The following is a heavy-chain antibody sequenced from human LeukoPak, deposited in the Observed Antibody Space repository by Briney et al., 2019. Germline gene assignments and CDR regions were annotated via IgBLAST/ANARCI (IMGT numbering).Heavy chain of an antibody. V-gene: IGHV3-53*01. CDR3: ARGSDRYYDILTGYSPGAFDI. CDR2: VYSGGST. CDR1: GFTFSSYS. Sequence: SGGSLRLSCAASGFTFSSYSMNWVRQAPGKGLEWVSVVYSGGSTYYADSVKGRFTISRDNSKNTLYLQMNSLRAEDTAVYYCARGSDRYYDILTGYSPGAFDIWGQGTMVTVSS. J-gene: IGHJ3*02. D-gene: IGHD3-9*01.